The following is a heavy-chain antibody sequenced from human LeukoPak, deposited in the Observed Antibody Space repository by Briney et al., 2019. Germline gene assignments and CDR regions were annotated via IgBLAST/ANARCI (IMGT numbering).Heavy chain of an antibody. Sequence: SETLSLTCTVSGGSISSYCWSWIRQPPGKGLEWIGYIYYSGGTNYNPSLKSRVTISVDTSKNQFSLKLSSVTAADTAVYYCARPQGSGSYYRYWGQGTLVTVSS. J-gene: IGHJ4*02. CDR2: IYYSGGT. V-gene: IGHV4-59*08. CDR1: GGSISSYC. CDR3: ARPQGSGSYYRY. D-gene: IGHD3-10*01.